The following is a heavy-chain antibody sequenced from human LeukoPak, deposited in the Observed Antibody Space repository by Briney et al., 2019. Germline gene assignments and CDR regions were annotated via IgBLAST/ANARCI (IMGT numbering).Heavy chain of an antibody. CDR3: AKDLRGDGYHYYFDY. Sequence: GGSLRLSCAASGFTFSSYAMHWVRQAPGKGLEWVAVISYDGSNKYYADSVKGRFTISRDNSKNTLYLQMNSLRAEDTAVYYCAKDLRGDGYHYYFDYWGQGTLVTVSS. J-gene: IGHJ4*02. V-gene: IGHV3-30-3*01. CDR2: ISYDGSNK. CDR1: GFTFSSYA. D-gene: IGHD5-24*01.